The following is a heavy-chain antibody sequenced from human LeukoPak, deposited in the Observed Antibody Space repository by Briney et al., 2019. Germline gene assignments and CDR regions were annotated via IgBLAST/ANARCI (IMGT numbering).Heavy chain of an antibody. J-gene: IGHJ4*02. D-gene: IGHD6-13*01. CDR3: ARGAGPFDS. CDR2: FYPSGST. CDR1: DYSISTSY. V-gene: IGHV4-4*07. Sequence: SETLSLTCSVSDYSISTSYWSWIRQPAGKGLEWIGRFYPSGSTDYNPFLKSRVTMSVETSKNQFSLKLRSVTAADTAIYYCARGAGPFDSWGQGTLVTVSS.